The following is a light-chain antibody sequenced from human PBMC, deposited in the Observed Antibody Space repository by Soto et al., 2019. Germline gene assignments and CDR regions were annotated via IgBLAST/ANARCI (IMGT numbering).Light chain of an antibody. J-gene: IGKJ1*01. CDR3: QQYNKWPRT. CDR2: GAS. CDR1: QSVNIH. Sequence: EIVLTQSPATLSVSPGEGANLSCRASQSVNIHLAWYQQKPGQAPRLLIFGASARATGIPAKFSGSGSGTEFTLTISSLQSEDFAVYYCQQYNKWPRTFGQGTKVDNK. V-gene: IGKV3D-15*01.